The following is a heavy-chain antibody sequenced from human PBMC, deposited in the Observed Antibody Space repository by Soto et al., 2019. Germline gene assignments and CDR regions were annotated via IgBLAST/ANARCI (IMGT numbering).Heavy chain of an antibody. CDR2: INHSGST. D-gene: IGHD6-6*01. J-gene: IGHJ6*03. CDR3: ASVKKARPYYYYYMDV. Sequence: PSETLSLTCAVYGGSFSGYYWSWIRQPPGKGLEWIGEINHSGSTNYNPSLKSRVTISVDTSKNQFSLKLSSVTAADTAVYYCASVKKARPYYYYYMDVWGKGTTVTVSS. V-gene: IGHV4-34*01. CDR1: GGSFSGYY.